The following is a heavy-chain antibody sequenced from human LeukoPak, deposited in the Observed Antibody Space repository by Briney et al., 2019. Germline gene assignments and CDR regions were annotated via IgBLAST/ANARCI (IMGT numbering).Heavy chain of an antibody. V-gene: IGHV1-8*01. CDR3: ARDAHIVVVTATYYGMDV. D-gene: IGHD2-21*02. Sequence: ASVKVSCKTSGYSFTTYDINWVLQATGQGLEWMGWMNPNSGNTGYAQKFQGRVTMTRNTSISTAYMELSRLRSDDTAVYYCARDAHIVVVTATYYGMDVWGQGTTVTVSS. J-gene: IGHJ6*02. CDR2: MNPNSGNT. CDR1: GYSFTTYD.